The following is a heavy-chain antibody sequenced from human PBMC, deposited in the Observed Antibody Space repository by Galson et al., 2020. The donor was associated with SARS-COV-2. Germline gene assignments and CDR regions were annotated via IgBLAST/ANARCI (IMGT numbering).Heavy chain of an antibody. D-gene: IGHD4-17*01. Sequence: GGSLRLSCAASGFTFSNNAMNWVHQTPGKGLEWVSAIGASGGSTYYADSVKGRFTISRDNSKYTLYLQMNSLRAEDTAVYYCTTDMGYGDYVDYFNYWGQGALVTVSS. J-gene: IGHJ4*02. CDR1: GFTFSNNA. V-gene: IGHV3-23*01. CDR2: IGASGGST. CDR3: TTDMGYGDYVDYFNY.